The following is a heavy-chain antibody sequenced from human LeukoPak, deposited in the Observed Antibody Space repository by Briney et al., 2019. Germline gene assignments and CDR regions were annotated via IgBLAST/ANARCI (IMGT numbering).Heavy chain of an antibody. D-gene: IGHD6-6*01. CDR2: IYYSGST. CDR3: ARRIQSGGLVQEYDY. CDR1: GGSISSSSYY. V-gene: IGHV4-39*01. J-gene: IGHJ4*02. Sequence: SETLSLTCTVSGGSISSSSYYWGWIRQPPGKGLEWIGSIYYSGSTYYNPSLKSRVTISVDTSKNQFSLKLSSVTAADTAVYYCARRIQSGGLVQEYDYWGQGTLVTVSS.